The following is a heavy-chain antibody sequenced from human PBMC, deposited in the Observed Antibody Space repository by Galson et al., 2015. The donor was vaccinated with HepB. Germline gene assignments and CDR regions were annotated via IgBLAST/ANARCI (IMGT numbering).Heavy chain of an antibody. CDR1: GGSISSTSYY. Sequence: ETLSLTCTVSGGSISSTSYYWGWIRQPPGKGLEWIGSIYYSGGTNYNPSLKSRVTISVDTSKNQFSLKLSSVTAADTAVYYCARAGSSGYYWLPDSWGQGTLVTVSS. CDR2: IYYSGGT. CDR3: ARAGSSGYYWLPDS. D-gene: IGHD3-22*01. J-gene: IGHJ4*02. V-gene: IGHV4-39*07.